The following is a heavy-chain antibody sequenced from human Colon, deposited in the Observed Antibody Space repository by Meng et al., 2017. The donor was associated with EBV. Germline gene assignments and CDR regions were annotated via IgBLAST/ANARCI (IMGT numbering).Heavy chain of an antibody. CDR2: IYHSGST. Sequence: VQLKWAGPGLVKPSGTLSLTCAVSCGALSSRNLWSWVRQPQGKGLEWIGEIYHSGSTNYNPSLKSRVTISVDESKNQFSLRLSSVTAADTAVYYCARVGAYCGGDCYHPRWGQGTLVTVSS. D-gene: IGHD2-21*02. CDR3: ARVGAYCGGDCYHPR. J-gene: IGHJ4*02. CDR1: CGALSSRNL. V-gene: IGHV4-4*02.